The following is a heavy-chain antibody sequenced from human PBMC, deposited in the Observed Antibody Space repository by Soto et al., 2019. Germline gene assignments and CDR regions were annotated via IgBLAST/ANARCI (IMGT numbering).Heavy chain of an antibody. J-gene: IGHJ4*02. CDR2: INTNGNR. D-gene: IGHD7-27*01. V-gene: IGHV3-23*01. CDR3: ARKLGVGHYPFRH. CDR1: GFPFTSYG. Sequence: EVQLLESGGGLVQPGGSLRLSCAASGFPFTSYGVSWVRHAPGKGLEWGSTINTNGNRHYADSVKGRFIITRDSSESMLYLDMNTVRAEDTALYYCARKLGVGHYPFRHWGQGTLVTVSS.